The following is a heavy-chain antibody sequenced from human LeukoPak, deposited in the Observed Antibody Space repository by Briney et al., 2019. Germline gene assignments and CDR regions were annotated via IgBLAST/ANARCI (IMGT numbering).Heavy chain of an antibody. CDR2: INSDGSTT. CDR3: GRDKGYSVDH. V-gene: IGHV3-74*01. CDR1: SSTFSSTW. D-gene: IGHD5-18*01. Sequence: TGGSLSLSCAASSSTFSSTWTHCVRQAPGEGLVWVSHINSDGSTTRYADSGKGRFTIPRDNAKNTVYLQMNSLKAEDTSVYYWGRDKGYSVDHWRQGTLVTVSS. J-gene: IGHJ5*02.